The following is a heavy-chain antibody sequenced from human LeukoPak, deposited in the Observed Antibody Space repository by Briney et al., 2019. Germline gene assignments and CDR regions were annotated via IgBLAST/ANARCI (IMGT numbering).Heavy chain of an antibody. CDR1: GFTFTNFE. Sequence: PGGSLRLSCAASGFTFTNFEMNWVRQAPGKGLEWVSYISYSGSTTSYADSVKGRFTISRDNAKNSLYLQMNSLRAEDTAVYYCARDFPPQGIVGANDAFDIWGQGTMVTVSS. J-gene: IGHJ3*02. CDR3: ARDFPPQGIVGANDAFDI. V-gene: IGHV3-48*03. CDR2: ISYSGSTT. D-gene: IGHD1-26*01.